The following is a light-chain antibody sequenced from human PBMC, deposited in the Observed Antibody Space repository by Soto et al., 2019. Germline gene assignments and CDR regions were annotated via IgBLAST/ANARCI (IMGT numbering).Light chain of an antibody. J-gene: IGKJ5*01. Sequence: EIVMARSPATPSVSPRDRATLSCRASQSISSNLAWYQQKPGQAPRLLIYGASTRATGIPARFSGSGSGTEFTLTISSLQSEDFAVYYCQQYNNWPPITFGQGTRLEI. CDR1: QSISSN. CDR3: QQYNNWPPIT. V-gene: IGKV3-15*01. CDR2: GAS.